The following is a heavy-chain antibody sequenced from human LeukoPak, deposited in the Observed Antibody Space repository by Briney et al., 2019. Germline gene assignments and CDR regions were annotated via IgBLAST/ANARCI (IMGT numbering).Heavy chain of an antibody. CDR1: GGSISSYY. CDR2: IYYSGST. CDR3: ARGHYDFWSGYYSYYFDY. V-gene: IGHV4-59*12. J-gene: IGHJ4*02. Sequence: SETLSLTCTVSGGSISSYYWSWIRQPPGKGLEWIGYIYYSGSTNYKPSLKSRVTISVDTSKNQFSLKLSSVTAADTAVYYCARGHYDFWSGYYSYYFDYWGQGTLVTVSS. D-gene: IGHD3-3*01.